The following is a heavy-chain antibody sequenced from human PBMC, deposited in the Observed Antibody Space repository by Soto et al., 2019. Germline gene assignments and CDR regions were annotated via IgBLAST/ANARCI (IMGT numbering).Heavy chain of an antibody. CDR3: ARDRTLDV. V-gene: IGHV3-7*01. J-gene: IGHJ6*04. Sequence: EVQLVESGGGLVQPGGSLRLSCATSGFTFSSDWMNWVRQASGKGLEWVANIKQDGSEKYYVDSVKGRFTISRDYAAKSLFLQMNSLRVEDTAVYYCARDRTLDVWGEGTTVTVSS. CDR2: IKQDGSEK. CDR1: GFTFSSDW.